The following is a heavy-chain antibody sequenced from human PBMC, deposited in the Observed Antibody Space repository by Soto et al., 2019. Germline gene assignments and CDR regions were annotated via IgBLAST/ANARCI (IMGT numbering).Heavy chain of an antibody. CDR1: GGSISSYY. CDR2: IYYSGST. Sequence: SETLSLTCTVSGGSISSYYWSWIRQPPGKGLEWIGYIYYSGSTNYNPSLKSRVTISVDTSKNQFSLKLSSVTAADTAVYYCARGQFNFWSGYYTGGAFDIWGQGTMVTVSS. D-gene: IGHD3-3*01. CDR3: ARGQFNFWSGYYTGGAFDI. J-gene: IGHJ3*02. V-gene: IGHV4-59*01.